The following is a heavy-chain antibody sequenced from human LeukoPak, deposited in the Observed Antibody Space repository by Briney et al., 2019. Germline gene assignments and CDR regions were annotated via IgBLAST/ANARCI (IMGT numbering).Heavy chain of an antibody. J-gene: IGHJ4*02. CDR1: GFIFSDHY. CDR3: ASQEYYYDSSGSYY. D-gene: IGHD3-22*01. CDR2: TRNKANSYTT. Sequence: GGSLRLSCAAFGFIFSDHYMDWVRQAPGKGLEWVGRTRNKANSYTTEYAASVKGRFTISRDDSKNSLYLQMNSLKSEDTAVYYCASQEYYYDSSGSYYWGQGTLVTVSS. V-gene: IGHV3-72*01.